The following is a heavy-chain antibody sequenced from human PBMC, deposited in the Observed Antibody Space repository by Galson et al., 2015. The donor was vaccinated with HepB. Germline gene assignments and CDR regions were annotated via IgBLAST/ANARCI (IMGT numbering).Heavy chain of an antibody. V-gene: IGHV3-23*01. CDR3: AKLPIHGSVVVPGSEFWFDP. Sequence: SLRLSCAASGFTFSSYAMSWVRQAPGKGLEWVSAISGSGGSTYYADSVKGRFTISRDNSKNTPYLQMNSLRAEDTAVYYCAKLPIHGSVVVPGSEFWFDPWGQGTLVTVSS. J-gene: IGHJ5*02. CDR1: GFTFSSYA. CDR2: ISGSGGST. D-gene: IGHD2-2*01.